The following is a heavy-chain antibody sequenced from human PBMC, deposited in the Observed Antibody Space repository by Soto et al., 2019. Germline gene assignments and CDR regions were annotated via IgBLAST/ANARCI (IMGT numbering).Heavy chain of an antibody. Sequence: WTWIRQHPGKGLEWIGHIFYSGTSYYNPSLQSRISITFDTSANQFSLNLTSVTVADTAVYYCAREVAGGMGVQGFDNWGQGTLVTVSS. CDR3: AREVAGGMGVQGFDN. V-gene: IGHV4-31*02. D-gene: IGHD3-16*01. CDR2: IFYSGTS. J-gene: IGHJ4*02.